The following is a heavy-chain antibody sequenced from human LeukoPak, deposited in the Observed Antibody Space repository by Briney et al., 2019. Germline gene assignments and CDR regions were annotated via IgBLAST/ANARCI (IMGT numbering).Heavy chain of an antibody. CDR2: IYAGDSDT. CDR3: ARLYGPKLYYFDY. Sequence: GESLKISCKGSGYSFTSYWIGWVRQMPGKGLEWTGIIYAGDSDTRCSPSFQGQVTISADKSISTAYLQWSSLKASDTAMYYCARLYGPKLYYFDYWGQGTLVTVSS. CDR1: GYSFTSYW. J-gene: IGHJ4*02. V-gene: IGHV5-51*01. D-gene: IGHD2/OR15-2a*01.